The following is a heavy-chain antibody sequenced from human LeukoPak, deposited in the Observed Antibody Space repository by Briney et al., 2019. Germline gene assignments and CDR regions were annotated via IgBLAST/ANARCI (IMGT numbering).Heavy chain of an antibody. CDR1: GGSISSRNYY. V-gene: IGHV4-39*07. Sequence: SETLSLTCSVSGGSISSRNYYWGWIRQPPGKGLEWIGSIYYTGSTFYNPSLKSRVTISVDTSKNQFSLKLSSVTAADTAVYYCAREGWSYYDSSGFLLTEFDHWGQGTLVTVSS. CDR2: IYYTGST. D-gene: IGHD3-22*01. J-gene: IGHJ4*02. CDR3: AREGWSYYDSSGFLLTEFDH.